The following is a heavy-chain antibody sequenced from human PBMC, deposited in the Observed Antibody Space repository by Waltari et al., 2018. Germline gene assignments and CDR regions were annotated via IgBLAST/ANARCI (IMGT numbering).Heavy chain of an antibody. V-gene: IGHV4-39*07. J-gene: IGHJ5*02. Sequence: QLQLQESGPGLVKPSETLSLTCTVSRGSISSSSYYWGWIRQPPGKGLEWIGSIYYSGSTYYNPSLKSRVTISVDTSKNQFSLKLSSVTAADTAVYYCARDGIVGATRLNWFDPWGQGTLVTVSS. CDR2: IYYSGST. CDR1: RGSISSSSYY. CDR3: ARDGIVGATRLNWFDP. D-gene: IGHD1-26*01.